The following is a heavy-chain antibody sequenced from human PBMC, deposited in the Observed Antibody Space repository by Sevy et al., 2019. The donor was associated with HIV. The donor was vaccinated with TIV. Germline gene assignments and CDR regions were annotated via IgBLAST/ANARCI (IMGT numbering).Heavy chain of an antibody. CDR2: ISYDGSNK. Sequence: GSLRLSCAASGFTFSSYAMHWVRQAPGKGLEWVAVISYDGSNKYYADSVKGRFTISRDNSKNTLYLQMNSLRAEDTAVYYCAREMAAAGTRWFDPWGQGTLVTVSS. V-gene: IGHV3-30-3*01. CDR1: GFTFSSYA. D-gene: IGHD6-13*01. J-gene: IGHJ5*02. CDR3: AREMAAAGTRWFDP.